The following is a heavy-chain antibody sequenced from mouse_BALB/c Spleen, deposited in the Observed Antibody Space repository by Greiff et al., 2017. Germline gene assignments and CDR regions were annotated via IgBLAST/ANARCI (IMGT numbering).Heavy chain of an antibody. CDR3: ARDDYYGSSYVAY. V-gene: IGHV2-9*02. CDR2: IWAGGST. Sequence: VKLVESGPGLVAPSQSLSITCTVSGFSLTSYGVHWVRQPPGKGLEWLGVIWAGGSTNYNSALMSRLSISKDNSKSQVFLKMNSLQTDDTAMYYCARDDYYGSSYVAYWGQGTLVTVSA. CDR1: GFSLTSYG. D-gene: IGHD1-1*01. J-gene: IGHJ3*01.